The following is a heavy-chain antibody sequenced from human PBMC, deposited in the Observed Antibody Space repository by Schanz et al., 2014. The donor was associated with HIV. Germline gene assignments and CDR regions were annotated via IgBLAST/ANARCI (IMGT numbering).Heavy chain of an antibody. CDR2: ISYDGSDK. D-gene: IGHD1-26*01. V-gene: IGHV3-30*03. Sequence: VQLGESGGGFVKPGGSLRLSCAASGFTFSSYGMDWVRPAPGKGAEGGAVISYDGSDKNHADSVKGRFTISRDNSKNTLYLQMNSLRAEDTAVYYCARDSGSYVYFDDWGQGTLVTVSS. J-gene: IGHJ4*02. CDR3: ARDSGSYVYFDD. CDR1: GFTFSSYG.